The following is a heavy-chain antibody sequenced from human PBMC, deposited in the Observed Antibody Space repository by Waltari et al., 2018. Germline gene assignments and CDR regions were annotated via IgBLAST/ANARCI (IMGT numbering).Heavy chain of an antibody. CDR2: MNPNSGNT. Sequence: QVQLVQSGAEVKKPGASVKVSCKASGYTFNSYALNWVRQATGQGLEWMGWMNPNSGNTGYAQKFQGRVTMTRNTSISTAYMELSSLRSEDTAVYYCARHEVDYTEYYGMDVWGQGTTVTVSS. V-gene: IGHV1-8*01. CDR1: GYTFNSYA. CDR3: ARHEVDYTEYYGMDV. D-gene: IGHD4-4*01. J-gene: IGHJ6*02.